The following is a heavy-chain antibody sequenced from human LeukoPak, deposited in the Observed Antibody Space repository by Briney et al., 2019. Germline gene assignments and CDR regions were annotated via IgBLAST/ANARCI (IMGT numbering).Heavy chain of an antibody. D-gene: IGHD3-10*01. CDR1: GDSISSDNYY. Sequence: SQTLSLTCTVSGDSISSDNYYWSWIRQPPGKGLEWIGYIYYSGSTNYNPSLKSRVTISLDTSKNQLSLKLSSVTAADTAVYYCARDRFGEFNYWGQGTLVTVSS. CDR3: ARDRFGEFNY. J-gene: IGHJ4*02. CDR2: IYYSGST. V-gene: IGHV4-61*01.